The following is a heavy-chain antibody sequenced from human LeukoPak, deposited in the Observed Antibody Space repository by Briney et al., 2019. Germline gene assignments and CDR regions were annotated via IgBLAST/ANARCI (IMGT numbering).Heavy chain of an antibody. CDR3: ARAGPRGIAAANYYYMDV. J-gene: IGHJ6*03. D-gene: IGHD6-13*01. CDR1: GGSISSGGYY. V-gene: IGHV4-31*03. Sequence: SQTLSLTCTVSGGSISSGGYYWSWIRQHPGKGLEWIGYIYYSGSTNYNPSLKSRVTISVDTSKNQFSLKLSSVTAADTAVYYCARAGPRGIAAANYYYMDVWGKGTTVTVSS. CDR2: IYYSGST.